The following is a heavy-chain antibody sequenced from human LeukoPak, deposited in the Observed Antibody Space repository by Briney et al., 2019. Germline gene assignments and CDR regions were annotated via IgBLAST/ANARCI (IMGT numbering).Heavy chain of an antibody. CDR3: AKETDYFGSGSYSSN. Sequence: GGSLRLSCAASGFTFSSYAMSWVRQAPGKGLDWVSAISGSGGSTYYADSVKGRFTISRDNSKNTLYLQVNSLRAEDTAVYYCAKETDYFGSGSYSSNRGQGTLVTVSS. CDR2: ISGSGGST. D-gene: IGHD3-10*01. J-gene: IGHJ4*02. CDR1: GFTFSSYA. V-gene: IGHV3-23*01.